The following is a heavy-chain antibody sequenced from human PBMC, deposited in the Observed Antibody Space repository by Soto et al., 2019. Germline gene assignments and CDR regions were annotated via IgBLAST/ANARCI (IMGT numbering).Heavy chain of an antibody. Sequence: QVQLQESGPGLVKPSQTLSLTCTVSGGSISSGGYYWSWIRQHPGKGLEWIGYIYYSGSTYYNPSLKSRVTISVDTSKNQFSLKLSSVTVADTAVYYCARAVRRLWGYEPSLCYFDYWVQGTLVTVSS. CDR1: GGSISSGGYY. CDR2: IYYSGST. CDR3: ARAVRRLWGYEPSLCYFDY. V-gene: IGHV4-31*03. J-gene: IGHJ4*02. D-gene: IGHD3-10*01.